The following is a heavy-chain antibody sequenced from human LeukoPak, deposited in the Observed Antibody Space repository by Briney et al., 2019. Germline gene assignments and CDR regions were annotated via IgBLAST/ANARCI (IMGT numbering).Heavy chain of an antibody. D-gene: IGHD6-19*01. V-gene: IGHV4-59*01. J-gene: IGHJ4*02. Sequence: SETLSLTCTVSGGSISSYYWSSIRQPPGKGLEWIRYIYYSGSTNYNPSLKSRVTISVDTSKNQFSLKLSSVTAADTAVYYCARDVGAVAGFDYWGQGTLVTVSS. CDR1: GGSISSYY. CDR3: ARDVGAVAGFDY. CDR2: IYYSGST.